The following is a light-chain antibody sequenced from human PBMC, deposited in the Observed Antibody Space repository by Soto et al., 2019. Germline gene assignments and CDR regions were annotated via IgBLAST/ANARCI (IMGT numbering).Light chain of an antibody. V-gene: IGKV3-15*01. CDR3: QQYNNWWT. Sequence: EIVLTQSPATLSLSPGERATLSCRASQSVSNNLAWYQKKPGQAPRLLIYGASTRATGIPARFSGSGSGTEFTLTISSLQSEDFAVYYCQQYNNWWTFGQGTKVKIK. CDR2: GAS. J-gene: IGKJ1*01. CDR1: QSVSNN.